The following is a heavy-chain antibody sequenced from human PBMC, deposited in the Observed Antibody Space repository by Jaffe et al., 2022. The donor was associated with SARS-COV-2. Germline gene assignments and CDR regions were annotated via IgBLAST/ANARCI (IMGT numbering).Heavy chain of an antibody. Sequence: EVQLVESGGGLVKPGRSLRLSCTASGFTFGDYAMSWFRQAPGKGLEWVGFIRSKAYGGTTEYAASVKGRFTISRDDSKSIAYLQMNSLKTEDTAVYYCTRDRPPWGDYYYYYGMDVWGQGTTVTVSS. J-gene: IGHJ6*02. CDR2: IRSKAYGGTT. V-gene: IGHV3-49*05. CDR3: TRDRPPWGDYYYYYGMDV. CDR1: GFTFGDYA. D-gene: IGHD2-21*02.